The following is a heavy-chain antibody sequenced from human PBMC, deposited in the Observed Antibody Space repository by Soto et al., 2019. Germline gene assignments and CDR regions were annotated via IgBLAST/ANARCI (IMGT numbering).Heavy chain of an antibody. CDR2: ISSCSSYI. CDR1: GFTFSSYS. Sequence: EVQLVESGGGLVKPGGSLRLSCAASGFTFSSYSMNWVRQAPGKGLEWVSSISSCSSYIYYADSVKGRFTISRDNAKNSLYLQMNSLRAEDTAVYYCARGLYYYDSSGYYSPWGQGTLVTVSS. V-gene: IGHV3-21*01. CDR3: ARGLYYYDSSGYYSP. J-gene: IGHJ5*02. D-gene: IGHD3-22*01.